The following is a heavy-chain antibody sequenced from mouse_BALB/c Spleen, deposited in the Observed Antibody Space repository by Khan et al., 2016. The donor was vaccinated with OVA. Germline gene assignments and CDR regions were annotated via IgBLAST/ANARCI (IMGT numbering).Heavy chain of an antibody. Sequence: QSQWGQSGPELKKPGETVKISCKASGYTFTAYSMHWVKQAPGKGLKWMGWINTETGEPTYADDFKGRFAFSLETSASTAYLQIHNLKNEDTATXVRAGRNHWYFDVWGEGTTVTVSA. D-gene: IGHD1-1*01. CDR2: INTETGEP. CDR1: GYTFTAYS. V-gene: IGHV9-2-1*01. J-gene: IGHJ1*01. CDR3: AGRNHWYFDV.